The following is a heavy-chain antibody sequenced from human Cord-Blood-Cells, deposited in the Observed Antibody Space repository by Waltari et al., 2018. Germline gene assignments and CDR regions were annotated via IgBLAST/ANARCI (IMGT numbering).Heavy chain of an antibody. CDR1: SSYA. CDR2: IIPNLGTA. Sequence: SSYAINWVRQDPGQGLEWMGRIIPNLGTANTAQKFQGRVTITADKSTSKAYMGLSSLRSEDTAVYYCARGELTGPLDAFDIWGQGTMVTVSS. CDR3: ARGELTGPLDAFDI. D-gene: IGHD7-27*01. V-gene: IGHV1-69*04. J-gene: IGHJ3*02.